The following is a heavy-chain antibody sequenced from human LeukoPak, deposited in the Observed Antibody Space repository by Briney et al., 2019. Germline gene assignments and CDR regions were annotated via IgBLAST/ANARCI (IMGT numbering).Heavy chain of an antibody. J-gene: IGHJ4*02. Sequence: ASVKVSCKASGYTFITYSMSWVRQAPGQGVEWMGWISPYNGNTNYAQNFQGRVTMMTDKSTSTAYMELRTLRSDDTAVYFCARDPRSGVLDYWGQGTLVTVSS. V-gene: IGHV1-18*01. D-gene: IGHD2-15*01. CDR2: ISPYNGNT. CDR3: ARDPRSGVLDY. CDR1: GYTFITYS.